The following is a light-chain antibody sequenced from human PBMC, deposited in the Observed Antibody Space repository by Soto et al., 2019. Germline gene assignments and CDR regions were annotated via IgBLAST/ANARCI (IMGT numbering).Light chain of an antibody. CDR1: QSISDW. CDR3: QQYSTFWT. J-gene: IGKJ1*01. Sequence: DIQMTQSPSTLSASVGDRVTITCRASQSISDWLAWYQQTPGKAPKLLIFDVSSLESGVPSRFSGSGSGTDFTLTISSLQPDDIGTYYCQQYSTFWTFGQGTKVDIK. CDR2: DVS. V-gene: IGKV1-5*01.